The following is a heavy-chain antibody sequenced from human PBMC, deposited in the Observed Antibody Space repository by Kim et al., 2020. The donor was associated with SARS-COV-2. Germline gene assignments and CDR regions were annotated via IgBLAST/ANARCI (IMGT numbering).Heavy chain of an antibody. CDR2: ISYDGTNK. J-gene: IGHJ4*01. Sequence: GGSLRLSCAASGFSFSNYAKFWVRQAPGKGLEWVALISYDGTNKDYADTVKGRFTISRDNSKSTLYLQMNSLRVADTAVYFCARKPTTSSWSYYFEYWGQGTLVTVSS. CDR1: GFSFSNYA. V-gene: IGHV3-30*04. CDR3: ARKPTTSSWSYYFEY. D-gene: IGHD6-13*01.